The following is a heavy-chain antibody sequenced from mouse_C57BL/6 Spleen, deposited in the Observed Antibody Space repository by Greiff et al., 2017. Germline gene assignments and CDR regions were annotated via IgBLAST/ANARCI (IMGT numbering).Heavy chain of an antibody. Sequence: EVKLMESGGGLVKPGGSLKLSCAASGFTFSDYGMHWVRQAPEKGLEWVAYISSGSSTIYYADTVKGRFTISRDNAKNTLFLQMTSLRSEDTAMYYCASPQYITTVVAKGAWFAYWGQGTLVTVSA. D-gene: IGHD1-1*01. CDR3: ASPQYITTVVAKGAWFAY. J-gene: IGHJ3*01. CDR2: ISSGSSTI. V-gene: IGHV5-17*01. CDR1: GFTFSDYG.